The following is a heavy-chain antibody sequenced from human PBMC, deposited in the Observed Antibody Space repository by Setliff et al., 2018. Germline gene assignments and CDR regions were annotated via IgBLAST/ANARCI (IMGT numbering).Heavy chain of an antibody. D-gene: IGHD3-22*01. V-gene: IGHV5-51*01. Sequence: GESLKISCQGSGYTFTNYWIGWVRQMPGKGLEWMGILKPGDSGIRYSPSFQGQVTLSADTSIATAYLHWTSLKASDTAMYYCVRHPYYDSSGYYSYFDYWGQGALVTLSS. J-gene: IGHJ4*02. CDR2: LKPGDSGI. CDR1: GYTFTNYW. CDR3: VRHPYYDSSGYYSYFDY.